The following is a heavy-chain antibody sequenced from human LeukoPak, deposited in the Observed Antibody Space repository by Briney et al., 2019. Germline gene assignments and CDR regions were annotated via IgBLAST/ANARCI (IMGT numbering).Heavy chain of an antibody. CDR3: ARVGGAPLGAFDI. V-gene: IGHV4-59*01. CDR1: GGSISSYY. CDR2: IYYSGST. D-gene: IGHD3-16*01. Sequence: ASETLSLTCTVSGGSISSYYWSRIRQPPGKGLEWIGYIYYSGSTNYKPSLKSRVTMSINTSKNQFSLKLSSVTAADTAVYYCARVGGAPLGAFDIWGQGTMVTVSS. J-gene: IGHJ3*02.